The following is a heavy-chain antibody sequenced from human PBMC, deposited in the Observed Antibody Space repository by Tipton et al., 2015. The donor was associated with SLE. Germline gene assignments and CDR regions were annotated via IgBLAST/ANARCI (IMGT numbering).Heavy chain of an antibody. CDR2: IYYTGNT. D-gene: IGHD3-10*01. CDR1: GASISSIDYY. CDR3: AKRWFGESRGYFDL. J-gene: IGHJ2*01. V-gene: IGHV4-39*07. Sequence: TLSLTCTVSGASISSIDYYWGWFRQPPGRGLAWIGSIYYTGNTFYSPSLKSRVTISLGPSKNQFSLRLSSVTAADTAVYYCAKRWFGESRGYFDLWGRGTLVTVSS.